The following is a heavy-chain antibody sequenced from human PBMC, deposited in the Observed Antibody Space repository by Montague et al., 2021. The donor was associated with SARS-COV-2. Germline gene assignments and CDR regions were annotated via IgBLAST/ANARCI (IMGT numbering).Heavy chain of an antibody. CDR2: ISYDGSNK. V-gene: IGHV3-30*04. CDR3: ANQLVGLYGMDV. J-gene: IGHJ6*02. CDR1: GFTFSSYA. D-gene: IGHD2-21*01. Sequence: SLRLSCAASGFTFSSYAMHWVRQAPGKGLEWVAVISYDGSNKYYADSVKGRFTISRDNSKNTLYLRMNSLRAEDTAVYYCANQLVGLYGMDVWGQGTTVTVS.